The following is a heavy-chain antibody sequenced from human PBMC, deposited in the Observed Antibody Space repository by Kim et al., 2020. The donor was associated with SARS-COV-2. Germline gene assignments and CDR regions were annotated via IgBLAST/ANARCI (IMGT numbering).Heavy chain of an antibody. CDR3: ARRRRENTIFGVVIHYYGMDV. CDR2: IYPGDSDT. D-gene: IGHD3-3*01. Sequence: GESLKISCKGSGYSFTSYWIGWVRQMPGKGLEWMGIIYPGDSDTRYSPSFQGQVTISADKSISTAYLQWSSLKASDTAMYYCARRRRENTIFGVVIHYYGMDVWGQGTTVTVSS. J-gene: IGHJ6*02. CDR1: GYSFTSYW. V-gene: IGHV5-51*01.